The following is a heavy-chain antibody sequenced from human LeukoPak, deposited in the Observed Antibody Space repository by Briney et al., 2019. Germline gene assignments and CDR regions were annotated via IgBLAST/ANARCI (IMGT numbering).Heavy chain of an antibody. CDR2: IIPIFGTA. V-gene: IGHV1-69*06. J-gene: IGHJ3*02. D-gene: IGHD1-26*01. Sequence: SVKVSCKASGGTFSSYAISWVRQAPGQGLEWMGGIIPIFGTANYAQKFQGRVTITADKSTSTAYMELSSLRSEGTAVYYCATRAYSGSYLVAFDIWGQGTMVTVSS. CDR3: ATRAYSGSYLVAFDI. CDR1: GGTFSSYA.